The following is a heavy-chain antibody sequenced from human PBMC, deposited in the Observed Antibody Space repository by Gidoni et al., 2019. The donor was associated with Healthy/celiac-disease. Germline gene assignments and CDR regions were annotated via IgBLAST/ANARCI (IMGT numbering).Heavy chain of an antibody. CDR1: GFTFSSYC. CDR2: INSDGSST. CDR3: ARVYDILTGFDY. D-gene: IGHD3-9*01. V-gene: IGHV3-74*01. Sequence: EVQLVESGGGLVQPGGSLRLSCAASGFTFSSYCMHWVRQAPGKGLVWVARINSDGSSTSYADSVKGRFTISRDNAKNTLYLQMNSLRAEDTAVYYCARVYDILTGFDYWGQGTLVTVSS. J-gene: IGHJ4*02.